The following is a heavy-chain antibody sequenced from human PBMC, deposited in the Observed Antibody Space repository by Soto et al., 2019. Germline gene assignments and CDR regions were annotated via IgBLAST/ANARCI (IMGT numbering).Heavy chain of an antibody. CDR2: INHTGST. CDR3: ARGRGVVVVRGGGPPLDV. D-gene: IGHD2-2*01. Sequence: PSETLSLTCAVYGGSFSGYYWSWIRQPPGKGLEWIGEINHTGSTNYNPSLESRVTISVDTSKNQFSLKLSSVTAADTAVYYCARGRGVVVVRGGGPPLDVWGQGTTVTVSS. CDR1: GGSFSGYY. V-gene: IGHV4-34*01. J-gene: IGHJ6*02.